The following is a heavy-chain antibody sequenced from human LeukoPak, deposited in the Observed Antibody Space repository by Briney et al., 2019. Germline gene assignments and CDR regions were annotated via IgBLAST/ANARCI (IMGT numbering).Heavy chain of an antibody. CDR1: GGSISSYY. J-gene: IGHJ4*02. CDR3: ARGNDILTGWDYFDY. Sequence: ASETLSLTCTVSGGSISSYYWSWIRQPPGKGLGWIGYIYYSGSTNYNPSLKSRVTISVDTSKNQFSLKLSSVTAADTAVYYCARGNDILTGWDYFDYWGQGTLVTVSS. V-gene: IGHV4-59*01. CDR2: IYYSGST. D-gene: IGHD3-9*01.